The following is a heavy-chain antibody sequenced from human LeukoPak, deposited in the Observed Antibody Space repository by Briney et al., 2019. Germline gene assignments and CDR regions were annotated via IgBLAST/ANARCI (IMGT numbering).Heavy chain of an antibody. CDR2: INQDGSEK. CDR3: ARGTMIGYYFDY. V-gene: IGHV3-7*01. CDR1: GFTLSSYW. D-gene: IGHD3-22*01. J-gene: IGHJ4*02. Sequence: GGSLRLSCAASGFTLSSYWMTWVRQAPGKGLVWVANINQDGSEKYYVDSVKGRFTISRDNARNSLYLQMNSLRAGDTAVYYCARGTMIGYYFDYWGQGTLVTVSS.